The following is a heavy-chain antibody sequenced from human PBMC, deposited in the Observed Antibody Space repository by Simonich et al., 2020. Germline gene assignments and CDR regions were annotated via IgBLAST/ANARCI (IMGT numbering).Heavy chain of an antibody. Sequence: QVQLQQWGAGLLKPSETLSLTCAVYGGSFSGYYWSWIRQPPGKGLEWIGEINHSGSTNYHPSLKSRGTISVDTSKNQFSLKLSSVTAADTAVYYCAREGFSGSYYDYWGRGTLVTVSS. D-gene: IGHD1-26*01. CDR1: GGSFSGYY. J-gene: IGHJ4*02. CDR3: AREGFSGSYYDY. V-gene: IGHV4-34*01. CDR2: INHSGST.